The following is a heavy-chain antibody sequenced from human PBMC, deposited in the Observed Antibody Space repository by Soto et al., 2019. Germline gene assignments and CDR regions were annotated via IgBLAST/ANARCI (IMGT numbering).Heavy chain of an antibody. Sequence: PSETLSLTCAVSGGSISSNNWLSWFRQPPGKGLEWIGEIFHSGSTNYNPSLKSRVTVLLDKSKNQFSLKLTSVTAADTAVYYCARLVNMVTATAGFDYWGQGILVTVSS. V-gene: IGHV4-4*02. CDR1: GGSISSNNW. J-gene: IGHJ4*02. CDR2: IFHSGST. CDR3: ARLVNMVTATAGFDY. D-gene: IGHD2-21*02.